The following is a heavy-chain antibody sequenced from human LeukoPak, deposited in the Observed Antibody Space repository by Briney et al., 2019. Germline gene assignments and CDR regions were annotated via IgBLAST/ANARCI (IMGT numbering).Heavy chain of an antibody. D-gene: IGHD3-10*01. J-gene: IGHJ6*02. Sequence: GGSLRLSCAASGFTFSSYAMHWVRQAPGKGLEWVAVISYDGSNKYYADSVKGRFTISRDNSKNTLYLQMNSLRAEDTAVYYCARDTSGVPPYYYYYGLDVWGHGTTVSVSS. CDR2: ISYDGSNK. V-gene: IGHV3-30-3*01. CDR3: ARDTSGVPPYYYYYGLDV. CDR1: GFTFSSYA.